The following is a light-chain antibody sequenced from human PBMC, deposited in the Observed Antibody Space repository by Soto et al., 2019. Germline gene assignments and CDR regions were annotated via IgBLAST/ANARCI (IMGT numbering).Light chain of an antibody. CDR1: QTRNNY. Sequence: DIQMTQSPSSVSASVGNRVTITCRASQTRNNYLTWFQQKPGKAPKVLIYAASTLQSGVPSRFSGSGSGAEFTLTISSLQPEDFATYYCQQSFSPLLTFGGGTKVEIK. V-gene: IGKV1-39*01. CDR2: AAS. CDR3: QQSFSPLLT. J-gene: IGKJ4*01.